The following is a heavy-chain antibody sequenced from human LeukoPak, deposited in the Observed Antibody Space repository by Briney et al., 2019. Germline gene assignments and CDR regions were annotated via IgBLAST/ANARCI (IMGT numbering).Heavy chain of an antibody. J-gene: IGHJ1*01. CDR2: ISAYNGYT. CDR1: GYSLTELS. V-gene: IGHV1-18*01. D-gene: IGHD4-23*01. CDR3: ARDKAVTTEVTQHFQH. Sequence: ASVNVSCKVSGYSLTELSMHWVRQAPGQGLEWMGWISAYNGYTDYAQKFQFRVTMTTDTSTSTAYMELRSLRSDDTAVYYCARDKAVTTEVTQHFQHWGQGTLVTVSS.